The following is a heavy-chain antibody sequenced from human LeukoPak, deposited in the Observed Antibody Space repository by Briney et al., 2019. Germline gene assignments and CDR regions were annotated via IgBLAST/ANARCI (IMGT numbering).Heavy chain of an antibody. J-gene: IGHJ3*02. CDR3: ARARNYYDSSGYYFGAAFDI. D-gene: IGHD3-22*01. V-gene: IGHV4-31*03. CDR1: GGSISSDDYY. CDR2: IYYSGST. Sequence: SETLSLTCTVSGGSISSDDYYWNWIRQHPGKGLEWIGYIYYSGSTYYNPSLESRLTMSVDTSKNQFSLKLSSVTAADTAVYYCARARNYYDSSGYYFGAAFDIWGQGTMVTVSS.